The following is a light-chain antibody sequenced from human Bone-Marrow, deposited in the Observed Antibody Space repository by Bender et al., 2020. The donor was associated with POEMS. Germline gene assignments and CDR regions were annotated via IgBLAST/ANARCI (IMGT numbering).Light chain of an antibody. V-gene: IGLV2-18*02. Sequence: QSALTQPPSVSGSPGQSVTISCTGTSSDVGNYDRVSWYQQPPGSAPRLIIYEVTNRPSGVSHRFSGSKSGNTASLTISGLQAEDEADYYCCSYAGKSTSVFGGGTKLTVL. CDR1: SSDVGNYDR. J-gene: IGLJ3*02. CDR2: EVT. CDR3: CSYAGKSTSV.